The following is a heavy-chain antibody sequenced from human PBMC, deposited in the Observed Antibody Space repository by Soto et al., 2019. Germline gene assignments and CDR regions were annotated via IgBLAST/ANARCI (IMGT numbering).Heavy chain of an antibody. J-gene: IGHJ6*02. CDR1: GFTFSSYG. V-gene: IGHV3-30*18. CDR2: ISYDGSNK. D-gene: IGHD6-6*01. CDR3: AKNWEIAALYYYYYGMDV. Sequence: QPGGSLRLSCAASGFTFSSYGMHWVRQAQGKGLEWVAVISYDGSNKYYADSVKGRFTISRDNSKNTLYLQMNSLRAEDTAVYYCAKNWEIAALYYYYYGMDVWGQGTTVTVSS.